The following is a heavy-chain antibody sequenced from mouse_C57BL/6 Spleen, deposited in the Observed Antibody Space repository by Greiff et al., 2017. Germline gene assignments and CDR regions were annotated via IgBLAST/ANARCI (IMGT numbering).Heavy chain of an antibody. CDR2: IDPSDSET. D-gene: IGHD2-4*01. Sequence: PIQGLEWIGNIDPSDSETHYNQKFKDKATLTVEKSSSTAYMQLSSLTSEDSAVYYCARDYERDFDYWGQGTTLTVSS. CDR3: ARDYERDFDY. J-gene: IGHJ2*01. V-gene: IGHV1-52*01.